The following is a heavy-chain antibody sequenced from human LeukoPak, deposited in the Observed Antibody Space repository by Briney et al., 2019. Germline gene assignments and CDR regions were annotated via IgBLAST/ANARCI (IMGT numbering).Heavy chain of an antibody. CDR2: IWYDGSNK. Sequence: GRSLRLSCAASGFTFSSYGMHWVRQAPGKGLEWVAVIWYDGSNKYYADSVKGRFTISRDNSKNTLYLQMNSLGAEDTAVYYCARYRDGYNYSDYWGQGTLVTVSS. V-gene: IGHV3-33*01. CDR1: GFTFSSYG. D-gene: IGHD5-24*01. J-gene: IGHJ4*02. CDR3: ARYRDGYNYSDY.